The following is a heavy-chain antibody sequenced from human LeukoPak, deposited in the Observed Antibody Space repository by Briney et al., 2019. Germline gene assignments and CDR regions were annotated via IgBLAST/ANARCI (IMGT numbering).Heavy chain of an antibody. D-gene: IGHD2-15*01. J-gene: IGHJ4*02. Sequence: ASVTVSCTASGYTFNNYGISWVRRAPGQGLECMGWISAKNGNTNYVRKLQGRVTMTADTSTSTAYMELRSLRSDDTAMYYCARDLCSGGSCYLAYFDYWGQGTLVTVSS. CDR2: ISAKNGNT. CDR3: ARDLCSGGSCYLAYFDY. CDR1: GYTFNNYG. V-gene: IGHV1-18*01.